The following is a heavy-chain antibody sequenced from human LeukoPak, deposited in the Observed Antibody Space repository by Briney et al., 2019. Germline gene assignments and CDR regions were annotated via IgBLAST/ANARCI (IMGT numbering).Heavy chain of an antibody. D-gene: IGHD4-23*01. CDR3: ARHTTAVTPLDY. V-gene: IGHV4-59*08. Sequence: PSETLSLTCTVSGGSISSYYWSWIRQPPGKGLEWIGYIYYSGCTNYNPSLKSRVTISVDTSKNQFSLKLSSVTAADTAVYYCARHTTAVTPLDYWGQGTLVTVSS. CDR1: GGSISSYY. CDR2: IYYSGCT. J-gene: IGHJ4*02.